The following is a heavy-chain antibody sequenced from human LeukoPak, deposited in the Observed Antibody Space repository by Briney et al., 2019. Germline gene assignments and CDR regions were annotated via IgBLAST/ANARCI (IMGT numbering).Heavy chain of an antibody. CDR2: ISGSGGST. D-gene: IGHD3-10*01. J-gene: IGHJ4*02. V-gene: IGHV3-23*01. Sequence: GGSLRLSCAASGFTFSSYAMSWVRQAPGKGLEWVSAISGSGGSTYYADSVKGRFTISRDNSKNTLYLQMNSLRAEDTAVYDCAKVGSMVRGVITDPFDYWGQGTLVTVSS. CDR3: AKVGSMVRGVITDPFDY. CDR1: GFTFSSYA.